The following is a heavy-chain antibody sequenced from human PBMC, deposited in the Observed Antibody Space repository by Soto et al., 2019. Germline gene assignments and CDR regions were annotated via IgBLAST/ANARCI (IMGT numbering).Heavy chain of an antibody. CDR3: ARDELTGIAVEDY. V-gene: IGHV3-21*01. D-gene: IGHD6-19*01. CDR2: ISSSSYI. CDR1: GFTFSSYS. Sequence: GGSLRLSCAASGFTFSSYSMNWVRQAPGKGLEWVSSISSSSYIYYADSVKGRFTISRDNAKNSLYLQMNSLRAEGTAVYYCARDELTGIAVEDYWGQGTLVTVSS. J-gene: IGHJ4*02.